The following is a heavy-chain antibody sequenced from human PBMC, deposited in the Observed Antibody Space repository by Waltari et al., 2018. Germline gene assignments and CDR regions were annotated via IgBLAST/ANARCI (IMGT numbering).Heavy chain of an antibody. V-gene: IGHV1-2*02. CDR2: LDPKTGDR. CDR1: GYTFTAYF. J-gene: IGHJ4*02. CDR3: VRDVNDDPRGDY. Sequence: QVQLVQSGTEVTKPGASVEVSCQAFGYTFTAYFLHWVRQAPGQGLEWMGWLDPKTGDRNSEPRFQGRVTMTRDTSINTAYLKVTSLKSDDTAVYYCVRDVNDDPRGDYWGQGTLVTVSS. D-gene: IGHD1-1*01.